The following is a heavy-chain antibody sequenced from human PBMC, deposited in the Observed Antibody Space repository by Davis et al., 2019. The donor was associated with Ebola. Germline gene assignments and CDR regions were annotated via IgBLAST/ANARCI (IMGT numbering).Heavy chain of an antibody. CDR2: INPSGGST. CDR3: ARDHILTGRNYGMDV. CDR1: GYTLTSYY. V-gene: IGHV1-46*01. D-gene: IGHD3-9*01. J-gene: IGHJ6*02. Sequence: ASVKVSCKASGYTLTSYYMHWVRQAPGQGLEWMGIINPSGGSTSYAQKFQGRVTMTRDTSTSTVYMELSSLRSEDTAVYYCARDHILTGRNYGMDVWGQGTTVTVSS.